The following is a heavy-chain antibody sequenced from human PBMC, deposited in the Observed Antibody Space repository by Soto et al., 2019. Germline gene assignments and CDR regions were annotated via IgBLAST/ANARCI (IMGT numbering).Heavy chain of an antibody. J-gene: IGHJ3*02. D-gene: IGHD3-16*01. CDR3: ARQFYVSHAFDI. Sequence: ESLKISCRCSGYSFTSYWISWVLQMPGKGLEWMGRIDPSDSYTNYSPSFQGHVTISADKSISTAYLQWSSLKASDTAMYYCARQFYVSHAFDIWGQGTMVTVSS. CDR1: GYSFTSYW. V-gene: IGHV5-10-1*01. CDR2: IDPSDSYT.